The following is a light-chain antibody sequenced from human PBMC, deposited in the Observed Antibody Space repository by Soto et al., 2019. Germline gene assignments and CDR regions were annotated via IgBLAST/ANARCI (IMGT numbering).Light chain of an antibody. V-gene: IGLV1-44*01. CDR3: SVWDDSLNGPV. CDR2: SDN. CDR1: SSTIGSNA. J-gene: IGLJ3*02. Sequence: QAVVTQPPSASGTPGQRVTISCSGSSSTIGSNAVNWYQQLPGTAPKLFLYSDNQRPSGVPDRVSGSKSATSASLAISGLQSDDEADYFCSVWDDSLNGPVFGGGTKLTVL.